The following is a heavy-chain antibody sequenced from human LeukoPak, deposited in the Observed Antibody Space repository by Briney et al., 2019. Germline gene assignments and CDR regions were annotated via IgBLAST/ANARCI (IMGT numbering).Heavy chain of an antibody. D-gene: IGHD2-21*02. J-gene: IGHJ4*02. Sequence: SETLSLTCTVAGGSTSSYSWSWIRQPPGKGLEWIGYIYNSGSTNYNPSLKSRVTISVDTSKNQFSLNLSSVTAADTAVYYCARAPLGMVTPSFDYWGQGALVTVSS. CDR2: IYNSGST. CDR3: ARAPLGMVTPSFDY. V-gene: IGHV4-59*01. CDR1: GGSTSSYS.